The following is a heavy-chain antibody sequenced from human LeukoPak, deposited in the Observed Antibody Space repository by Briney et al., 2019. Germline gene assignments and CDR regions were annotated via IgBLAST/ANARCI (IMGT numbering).Heavy chain of an antibody. Sequence: ASVKVSCKASGYTFTSYDINWVRQATGQGLEWMGWMNPNSGNTGYAQKFQGRVTITRNTSISTAYMKLSSLRSEDTAVYYCASSGWYVNAFDIWGQGTMVTVSS. CDR3: ASSGWYVNAFDI. V-gene: IGHV1-8*03. D-gene: IGHD6-19*01. J-gene: IGHJ3*02. CDR1: GYTFTSYD. CDR2: MNPNSGNT.